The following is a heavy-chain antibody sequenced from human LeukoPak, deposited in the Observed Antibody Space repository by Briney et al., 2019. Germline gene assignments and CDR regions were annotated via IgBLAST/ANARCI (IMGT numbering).Heavy chain of an antibody. Sequence: TSETLSLTCTVSGGSISSSSYYGGWIRQPPGKGLEWIGSIYYSGSTYYNPSLKSRVTISVDTSKNQFSLKLSSVTAADTAVYYCARLDPAARHFDYWGQGTLVTVSS. J-gene: IGHJ4*02. CDR1: GGSISSSSYY. D-gene: IGHD6-6*01. CDR3: ARLDPAARHFDY. V-gene: IGHV4-39*01. CDR2: IYYSGST.